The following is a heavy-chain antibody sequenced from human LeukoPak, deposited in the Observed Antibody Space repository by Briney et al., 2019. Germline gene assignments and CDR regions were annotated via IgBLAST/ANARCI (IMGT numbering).Heavy chain of an antibody. V-gene: IGHV4-34*01. CDR3: ARSVRGVITVDY. Sequence: SETLSLTCAVYGGSFSGYYWSWIRQPPGKGLEWIGEINRSGSTNYNPSLKSRVTISVDTSKNQFSLKLSSVTAADTAVYYCARSVRGVITVDYWGQGTLVTVSS. J-gene: IGHJ4*02. CDR2: INRSGST. CDR1: GGSFSGYY. D-gene: IGHD3-10*02.